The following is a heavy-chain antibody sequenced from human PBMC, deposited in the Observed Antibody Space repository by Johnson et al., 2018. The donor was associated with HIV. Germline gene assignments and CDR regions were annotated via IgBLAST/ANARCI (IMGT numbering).Heavy chain of an antibody. CDR2: VSGSGGRT. J-gene: IGHJ3*02. Sequence: EQLVESGGGLVKPGGSLRLSCAASGFTFSSYSMTWVRQAPGKGLAWVSVVSGSGGRTYYADSVKGRFTISRDNSKNTLYLQMNRLRVEDPAVYYCAKVKGVGPDYAFDIWGQGTMVTVSS. CDR3: AKVKGVGPDYAFDI. D-gene: IGHD2-21*02. V-gene: IGHV3-23*04. CDR1: GFTFSSYS.